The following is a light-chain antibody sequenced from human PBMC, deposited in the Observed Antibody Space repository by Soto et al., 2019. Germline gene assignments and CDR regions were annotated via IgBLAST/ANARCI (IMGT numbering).Light chain of an antibody. J-gene: IGLJ1*01. Sequence: QSVLTQPPSASGTPGQRVTISCSGSSSNIGSNSVNWYQQLPGTAPKLLIYSNNQRPSGVPDRFSGSKSGTSASLAISGLQSEDEADYYCAAWDDSLNGLYAFGPGTKLTVL. CDR1: SSNIGSNS. CDR2: SNN. CDR3: AAWDDSLNGLYA. V-gene: IGLV1-44*01.